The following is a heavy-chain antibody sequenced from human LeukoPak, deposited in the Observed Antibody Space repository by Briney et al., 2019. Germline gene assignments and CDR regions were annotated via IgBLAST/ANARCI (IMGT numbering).Heavy chain of an antibody. D-gene: IGHD6-19*01. CDR1: GYTFPSYN. CDR2: INPSDGST. Sequence: ASVKVSCKASGYTFPSYNIHWVRQAPGQGLEWMGIINPSDGSTRYEQKFQGRVTMTRDTSTSTVYMELRSLRSEDTAVYYCARGTHMGAVAGPGYWGQGTPVTVSS. CDR3: ARGTHMGAVAGPGY. J-gene: IGHJ4*02. V-gene: IGHV1-46*01.